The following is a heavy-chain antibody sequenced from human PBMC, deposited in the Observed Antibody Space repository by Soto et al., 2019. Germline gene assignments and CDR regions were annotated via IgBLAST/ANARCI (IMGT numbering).Heavy chain of an antibody. CDR2: LIPYNGNT. CDR1: GYTFTNYG. D-gene: IGHD3-10*01. Sequence: QVQLVQSGAEVKKPGASVKVSCKASGYTFTNYGINCVRHAPGQGLEWMGWLIPYNGNTNYAPKLQGRVTMTTDTSTSTAYRELRRLRSDDTAVYYCARGVPYGSGRGGMDVWGQGTTVTVSS. V-gene: IGHV1-18*01. J-gene: IGHJ6*02. CDR3: ARGVPYGSGRGGMDV.